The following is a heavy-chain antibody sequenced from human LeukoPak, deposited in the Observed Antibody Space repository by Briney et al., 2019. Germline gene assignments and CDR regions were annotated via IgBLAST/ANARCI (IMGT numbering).Heavy chain of an antibody. D-gene: IGHD6-13*01. J-gene: IGHJ3*02. CDR1: GFIFTTYW. CDR2: INIDGSST. Sequence: GGSLRLSCAASGFIFTTYWMHWVRQAPGKGLVWVARINIDGSSTYYADSVKGRFTISRDNSKNTLYLQMNSLRAEDTAVYYCAKDSSSSRGAFDIWGQGTMVTVSS. CDR3: AKDSSSSRGAFDI. V-gene: IGHV3-74*01.